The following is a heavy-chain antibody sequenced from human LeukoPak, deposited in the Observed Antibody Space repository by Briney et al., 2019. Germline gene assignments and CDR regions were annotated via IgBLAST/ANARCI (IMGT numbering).Heavy chain of an antibody. CDR1: GGSISNGAYS. Sequence: SEALSLTCAVSGGSISNGAYSWSWIRQPPGKGLEWIGYIFHTGSTNYNPSLKSRVTISVDTSKNQFSLKLSSVTAADTAVYYCARDRDSSWYLAFDIWGQGTMVTVSS. CDR2: IFHTGST. J-gene: IGHJ3*02. V-gene: IGHV4-30-2*01. D-gene: IGHD6-13*01. CDR3: ARDRDSSWYLAFDI.